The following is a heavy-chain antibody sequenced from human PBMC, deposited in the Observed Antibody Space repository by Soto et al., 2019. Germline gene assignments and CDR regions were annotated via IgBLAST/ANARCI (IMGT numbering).Heavy chain of an antibody. CDR2: VHDRATT. Sequence: QVHLQESGPGLVKPSETLSLTCTVSGGFISTYYWSWIRQPPGKGLEWIGYVHDRATTRYNPSLRTRVTLSADTSKNQFSLSLRSVTAADTAVYFCARIRSLYSGGRNDDWGQGILVTVSA. V-gene: IGHV4-59*08. CDR3: ARIRSLYSGGRNDD. J-gene: IGHJ4*02. CDR1: GGFISTYY. D-gene: IGHD2-15*01.